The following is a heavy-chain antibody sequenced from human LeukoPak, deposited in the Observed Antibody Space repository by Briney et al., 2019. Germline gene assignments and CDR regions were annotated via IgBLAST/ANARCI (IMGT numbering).Heavy chain of an antibody. CDR1: GGSISSYY. CDR2: IYTSGST. CDR3: ARSVWDIVVAPAASYYYYMDV. V-gene: IGHV4-4*07. Sequence: SETLSLTCTVSGGSISSYYWSWIRQPAGKGLEWIGRIYTSGSTNYNPSLKSRVTMSVDTSKNQFSLKLSSVTAADTAVYYCARSVWDIVVAPAASYYYYMDVWGKGTTVTVSS. D-gene: IGHD2-2*01. J-gene: IGHJ6*03.